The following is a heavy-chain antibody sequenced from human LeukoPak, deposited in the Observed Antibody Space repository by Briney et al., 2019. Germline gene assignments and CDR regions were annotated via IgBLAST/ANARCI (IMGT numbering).Heavy chain of an antibody. Sequence: PSETLSLTCTVSGDSIISNNHYWGWIRQSPGKGLEWIGEINHSGSTNYNPSLKSRVTISVDTSKNQFSLKLSSVTAADTAVYYCARRLNRYFDWLLRGYFDYWGQGTLVTVSS. D-gene: IGHD3-9*01. CDR1: GDSIISNNHY. V-gene: IGHV4-39*07. J-gene: IGHJ4*02. CDR3: ARRLNRYFDWLLRGYFDY. CDR2: INHSGST.